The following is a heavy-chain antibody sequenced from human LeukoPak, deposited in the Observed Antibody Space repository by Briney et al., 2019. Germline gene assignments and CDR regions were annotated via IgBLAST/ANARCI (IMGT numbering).Heavy chain of an antibody. Sequence: SVKVSCKASGFTFTSSAVQWVRQARGQRLEWIGWIVVGSGNTNYAQKFQERVTMTTDTSTSTAYMELRSLRSDDTAVYYCARDLHVLLWFGERSYLGYWGQGTLVTVSS. D-gene: IGHD3-10*01. J-gene: IGHJ4*02. CDR1: GFTFTSSA. CDR2: IVVGSGNT. CDR3: ARDLHVLLWFGERSYLGY. V-gene: IGHV1-58*01.